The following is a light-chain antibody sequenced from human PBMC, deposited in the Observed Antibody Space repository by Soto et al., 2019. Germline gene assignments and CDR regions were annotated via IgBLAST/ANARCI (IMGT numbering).Light chain of an antibody. J-gene: IGKJ5*01. CDR1: QTVSSNY. Sequence: EIVLTQCPGSLALSPGERATLSYRASQTVSSNYLAWCQQRPGQAPRLLIYGASTRAAGIPDRFSGSGSGTDFTLTITRLEPEDSAAYFCQQYTGPPTTFGQGTRLAI. CDR3: QQYTGPPTT. CDR2: GAS. V-gene: IGKV3-20*01.